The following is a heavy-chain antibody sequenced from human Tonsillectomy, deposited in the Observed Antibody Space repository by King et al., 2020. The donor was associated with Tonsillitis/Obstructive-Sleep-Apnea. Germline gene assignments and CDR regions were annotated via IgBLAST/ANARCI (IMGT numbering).Heavy chain of an antibody. J-gene: IGHJ3*02. CDR1: GYSFTSHW. Sequence: VQLVESGAEVKKPGESLRISCKGSGYSFTSHWISWVRQMPGKGLEWMGRIDPSDSYTYYSPSFQGHVTISADKSISTAYLQWSSLKASDSAMYYCARHPGDMDGFGIWGQGTMVTVSS. CDR3: ARHPGDMDGFGI. CDR2: IDPSDSYT. D-gene: IGHD2-15*01. V-gene: IGHV5-10-1*01.